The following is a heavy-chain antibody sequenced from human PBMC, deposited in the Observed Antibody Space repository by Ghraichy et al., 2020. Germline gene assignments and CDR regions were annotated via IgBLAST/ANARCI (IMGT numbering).Heavy chain of an antibody. V-gene: IGHV4-34*01. CDR1: GGSFRNYY. D-gene: IGHD1-14*01. CDR3: ARGGYNWNHPYFDP. J-gene: IGHJ5*02. Sequence: SQTLSLTFAVSGGSFRNYYWSWIRQPPGKGLDWIGEVNDIGNTNYNPSLTGRVTISVDTSKNQFSLTLTSVTAADTAVYFCARGGYNWNHPYFDPWGQGNLVTVSS. CDR2: VNDIGNT.